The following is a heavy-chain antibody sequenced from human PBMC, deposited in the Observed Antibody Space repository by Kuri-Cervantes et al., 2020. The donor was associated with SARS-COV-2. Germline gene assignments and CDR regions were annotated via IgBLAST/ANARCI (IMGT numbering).Heavy chain of an antibody. CDR1: GYSISSGYY. D-gene: IGHD3-3*02. J-gene: IGHJ2*01. V-gene: IGHV4-38-2*02. CDR3: ARPPIIFGSPWYFDL. Sequence: SETLSLTCTVSGYSISSGYYWGWIRQPPGKGLEWIGSIYHSGSTYYNPSLKSRVTISVDTSKNQFSLRLRSVTAADTAVYYYARPPIIFGSPWYFDLWGRGTLVTVSS. CDR2: IYHSGST.